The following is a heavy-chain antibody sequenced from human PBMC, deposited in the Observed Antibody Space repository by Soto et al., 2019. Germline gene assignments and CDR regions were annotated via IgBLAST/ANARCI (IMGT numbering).Heavy chain of an antibody. Sequence: EVQLLESGGGLVQPGGSLRLSCAASGFTFSNYAVTWVRQAPGKGLEWVSTISGSGGSTYYADSVKGRFTISRDNSKNPLYLQMNSLRAEETAVYYCAKDQGSSWYEIDYWGQGTLVTVSS. CDR3: AKDQGSSWYEIDY. J-gene: IGHJ4*02. V-gene: IGHV3-23*01. D-gene: IGHD6-13*01. CDR2: ISGSGGST. CDR1: GFTFSNYA.